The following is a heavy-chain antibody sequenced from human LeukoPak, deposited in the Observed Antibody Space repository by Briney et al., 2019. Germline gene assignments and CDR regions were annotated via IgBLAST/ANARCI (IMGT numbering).Heavy chain of an antibody. V-gene: IGHV4-59*01. CDR2: IYYSGST. CDR1: GGSISSYY. CDR3: ARHIRDRAMGLDY. J-gene: IGHJ4*02. Sequence: SETLSLTCTVSGGSISSYYGSWIRQPPGKGLEWVGYIYYSGSTNYNPSLKSLVLISVDTHNNQFSLKLTAVTAADTALYYCARHIRDRAMGLDYWGRGTLVTVSS. D-gene: IGHD5-18*01.